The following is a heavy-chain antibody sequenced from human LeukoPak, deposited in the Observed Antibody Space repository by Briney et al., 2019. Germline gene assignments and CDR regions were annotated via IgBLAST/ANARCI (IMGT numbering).Heavy chain of an antibody. Sequence: SETLSLTCTVSGYSISSGYYWGWIRQPPGQGLEWIGSIYHSGSTNYNPSLKSRVTISVDTSKNQFSLKLRSVTAADTAVYYCARTTEGYCRGRSCYSYYYYMDVWGKGTTVTVSS. CDR3: ARTTEGYCRGRSCYSYYYYMDV. CDR1: GYSISSGYY. J-gene: IGHJ6*03. CDR2: IYHSGST. D-gene: IGHD2-15*01. V-gene: IGHV4-38-2*02.